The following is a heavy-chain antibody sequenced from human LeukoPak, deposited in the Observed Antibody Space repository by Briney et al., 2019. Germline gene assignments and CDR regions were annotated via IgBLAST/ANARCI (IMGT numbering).Heavy chain of an antibody. V-gene: IGHV1-18*01. CDR2: ISAYNGNT. J-gene: IGHJ4*02. CDR3: ARERGLWYSSSWYGEFDY. CDR1: GYTFTSYG. Sequence: ASVTVSCKASGYTFTSYGISWVRQAPGQGLEWMGWISAYNGNTNYAQKLQGRVTMTTDTSTSTAYMELRSLRSDDTAVYYCARERGLWYSSSWYGEFDYWGQGTLVTVSS. D-gene: IGHD6-13*01.